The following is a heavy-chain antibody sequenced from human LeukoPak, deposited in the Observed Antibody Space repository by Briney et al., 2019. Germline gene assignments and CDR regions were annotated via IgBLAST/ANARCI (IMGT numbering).Heavy chain of an antibody. CDR2: ISAYNGNT. Sequence: ASVKVSCKASGYTFTSYGISWVRQAPGQGLEWMGWISAYNGNTNYAQKLQGRVTMTTGTSTSTADMELRSLRPDDTAVYYCARXVTIVVVPAAVNRLFDXWGQGTLVTV. CDR3: ARXVTIVVVPAAVNRLFDX. D-gene: IGHD2-2*01. J-gene: IGHJ4*02. CDR1: GYTFTSYG. V-gene: IGHV1-18*01.